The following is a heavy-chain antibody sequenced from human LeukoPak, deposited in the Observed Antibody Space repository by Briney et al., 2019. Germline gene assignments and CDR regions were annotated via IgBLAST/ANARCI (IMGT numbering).Heavy chain of an antibody. J-gene: IGHJ4*02. CDR1: GFTFSSYA. CDR3: ARGFDY. V-gene: IGHV3-48*04. CDR2: ISGSGSTI. Sequence: PGRSLRLSCAASGFTFSSYAMQWVRQAPGKGLEWGSYISGSGSTIYYADSVKGRFTISRDNAKNSLYLQMNSLRAEDTAVYYCARGFDYWGQGTLVTVSS. D-gene: IGHD3-10*01.